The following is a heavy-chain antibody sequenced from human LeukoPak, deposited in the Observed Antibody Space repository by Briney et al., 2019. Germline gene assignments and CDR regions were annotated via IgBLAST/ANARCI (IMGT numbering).Heavy chain of an antibody. V-gene: IGHV4-59*01. CDR1: GGSISSYY. D-gene: IGHD6-13*01. J-gene: IGHJ4*02. CDR2: IYYSGST. Sequence: KPSETLSLTCTVSGGSISSYYWSWIRQPPGKGLEWIGYIYYSGSTNSNPSLKSRVTMSLDTSQNQFSLRPTSVTAADTAVYYCARESGNSFHNWGQGTLVTVSS. CDR3: ARESGNSFHN.